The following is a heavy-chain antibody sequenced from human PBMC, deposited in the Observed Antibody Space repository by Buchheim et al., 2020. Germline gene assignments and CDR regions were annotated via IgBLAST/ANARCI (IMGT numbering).Heavy chain of an antibody. CDR2: ISYDGSNE. Sequence: QVQLVESGGGVVQPGRSLRLSCAASGFTFSSYGMHWVRQAPGKGLEWVAVISYDGSNEYYAESVKGRFTISRDNSQNTLSLQMNSLRPEDTAVYYCAKDRGLGFSYGYYYFDYWGQGTL. J-gene: IGHJ4*02. CDR1: GFTFSSYG. D-gene: IGHD5-18*01. V-gene: IGHV3-30*18. CDR3: AKDRGLGFSYGYYYFDY.